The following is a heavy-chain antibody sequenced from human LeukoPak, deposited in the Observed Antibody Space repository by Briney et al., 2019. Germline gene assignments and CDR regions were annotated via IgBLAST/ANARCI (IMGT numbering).Heavy chain of an antibody. CDR1: GYKFGNYW. Sequence: GESLKISCQTSGYKFGNYWIGWVRQKPGQGLEWMGIIYGDDFDTRYSPSFQGHVTISADKSETIAYLQWQSLEASDTGIYYCARSEWLLPRGGFDFWGQGTRVVVSS. CDR2: IYGDDFDT. D-gene: IGHD3-3*01. CDR3: ARSEWLLPRGGFDF. V-gene: IGHV5-51*01. J-gene: IGHJ5*01.